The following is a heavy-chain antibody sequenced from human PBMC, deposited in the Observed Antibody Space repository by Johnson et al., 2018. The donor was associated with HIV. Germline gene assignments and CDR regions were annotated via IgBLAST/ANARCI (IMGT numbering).Heavy chain of an antibody. CDR1: GFTFSDYY. CDR2: ISSSGSTI. V-gene: IGHV3-11*04. CDR3: ASGFYFGSGTYHGAFDI. J-gene: IGHJ3*02. D-gene: IGHD3-10*01. Sequence: VQLVESGGGLVKPGGSLRLSCAASGFTFSDYYMSWIRQAPGKGLEWVSYISSSGSTIFYADSVKGRFTISRDNAKNSLYPQMHSPRAEDTAVYYCASGFYFGSGTYHGAFDIWGQGTMVTVSS.